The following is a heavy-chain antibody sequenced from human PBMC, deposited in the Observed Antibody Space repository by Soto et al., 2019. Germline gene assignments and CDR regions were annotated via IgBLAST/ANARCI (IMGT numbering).Heavy chain of an antibody. V-gene: IGHV1-24*01. J-gene: IGHJ2*01. CDR3: ATAQCTRRVALLFGELSFCAPWYFEL. CDR2: FDPEDGET. CDR1: GYTLTELS. Sequence: QVQLVQSGAEVKKPGASVKVSCKVSGYTLTELSMHWVRQAPGKGLEWMGGFDPEDGETIYAQKFQGRVTMTEDTATDPAYLEPSSLRSADTAVSSCATAQCTRRVALLFGELSFCAPWYFELWGRGTLVTVSS. D-gene: IGHD3-16*02.